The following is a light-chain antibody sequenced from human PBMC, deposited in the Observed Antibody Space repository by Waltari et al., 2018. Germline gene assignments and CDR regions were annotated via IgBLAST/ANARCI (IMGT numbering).Light chain of an antibody. CDR3: QQYDNWLGT. Sequence: EIVMMHSLPTLTWFPGDSATLSCRASQSIRSNLAWYQHKPGQAPRLLIYGASTRATGIPARFSGSGSGTEFTLTISSLQSEDFAVYFCQQYDNWLGTFGQGTKVEIK. V-gene: IGKV3-15*01. CDR2: GAS. CDR1: QSIRSN. J-gene: IGKJ1*01.